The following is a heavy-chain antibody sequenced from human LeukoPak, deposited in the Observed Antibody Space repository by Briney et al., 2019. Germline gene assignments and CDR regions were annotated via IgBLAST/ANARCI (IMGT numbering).Heavy chain of an antibody. J-gene: IGHJ4*02. CDR2: IYYSGST. D-gene: IGHD3-22*01. CDR1: GGSISSYY. V-gene: IGHV4-59*01. CDR3: ARAGSHSSGYYYVAYYFDY. Sequence: SETLSLTCTVSGGSISSYYWSWIRQPPGKGLEWIGYIYYSGSTTYNPSLKSRVTISVDTSKNQFSLKLSSVTAADTAVYYCARAGSHSSGYYYVAYYFDYWGQGTLVTVSS.